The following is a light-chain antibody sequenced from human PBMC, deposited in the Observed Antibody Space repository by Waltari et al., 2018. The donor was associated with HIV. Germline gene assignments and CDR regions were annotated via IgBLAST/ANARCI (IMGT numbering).Light chain of an antibody. CDR1: SIGSKS. Sequence: SYVLTQPPSVSVAPGKTARITCGGDSIGSKSVHWYQQKPGQAPVLVIYYNRDRPSGIPERLSGFTSGNSATLTISRVEAGDEADYYCCSYAGSYGYVFGTGTKVTVL. CDR3: CSYAGSYGYV. CDR2: YNR. V-gene: IGLV3-21*01. J-gene: IGLJ1*01.